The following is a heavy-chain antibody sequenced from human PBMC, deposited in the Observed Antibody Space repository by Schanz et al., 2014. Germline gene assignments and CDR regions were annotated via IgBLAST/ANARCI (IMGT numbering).Heavy chain of an antibody. Sequence: QVQLEESGAGLVKPSGTLSLTCAVSGVAITSTNWWHWVRQSPGKGLEWIGEIIHDGRTNYNPSLGSRVTISLDRSENQFSLELRSVAAADTALYYCARVKQGCSDSSCVLDPWGQGTLVTVSS. D-gene: IGHD2-2*01. CDR1: GVAITSTNW. V-gene: IGHV4-4*02. CDR2: IIHDGRT. J-gene: IGHJ5*02. CDR3: ARVKQGCSDSSCVLDP.